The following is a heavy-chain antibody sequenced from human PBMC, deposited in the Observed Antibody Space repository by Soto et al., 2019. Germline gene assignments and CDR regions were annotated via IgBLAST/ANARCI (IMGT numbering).Heavy chain of an antibody. J-gene: IGHJ5*02. CDR2: IIPIFGTA. CDR3: AREGNGLGKSVDP. V-gene: IGHV1-69*12. D-gene: IGHD1-1*01. CDR1: GGTFSSYA. Sequence: QVQLVQSGAEVKKPGSSVKVSCKASGGTFSSYAISWVRQAPGQGLEWMGGIIPIFGTANYAQKFQGRVTITADESASTAYMELRRLRSEDTAVYYGAREGNGLGKSVDPWGQGTLVTVSS.